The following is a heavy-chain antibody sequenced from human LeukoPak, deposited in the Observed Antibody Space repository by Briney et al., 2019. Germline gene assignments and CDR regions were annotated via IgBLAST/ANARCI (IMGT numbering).Heavy chain of an antibody. V-gene: IGHV3-48*03. CDR2: ISSSGRTI. J-gene: IGHJ4*01. Sequence: PGGSLRLSCAASGFTFSTYEMNWVRQAPGKGLEWVSYISSSGRTIYYADSVKGRFTISRENAKDSVYLQMNSLRAEDSATYYCVREGFYFFDFWGQGTLVTVSS. CDR1: GFTFSTYE. CDR3: VREGFYFFDF.